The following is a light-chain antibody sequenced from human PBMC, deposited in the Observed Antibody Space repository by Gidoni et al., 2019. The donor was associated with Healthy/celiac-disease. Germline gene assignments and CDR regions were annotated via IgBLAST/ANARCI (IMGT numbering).Light chain of an antibody. CDR1: QSISSY. J-gene: IGKJ3*01. Sequence: DIQMTQSPSSLSASVRDRVTITCRASQSISSYLNWYQQKPGKAPKLLLYAASSLQSGVPSRFSGSGSGTEFALTLSSLQPEDFATSSCQQSYSTPRDFTFGPGTKVDIK. CDR3: QQSYSTPRDFT. V-gene: IGKV1-39*01. CDR2: AAS.